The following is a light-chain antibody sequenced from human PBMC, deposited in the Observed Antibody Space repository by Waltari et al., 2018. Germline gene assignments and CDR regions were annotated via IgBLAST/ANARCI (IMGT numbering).Light chain of an antibody. V-gene: IGKV3-15*01. Sequence: EIVMTQSPATLSVCPGERATLYCRASQSVSSNLAWYQQKPGQAPRLLIYGASTRATGIPARFSGSGSGTEFTLTISSMQSEDFAVYYCQQYNNWPPYTFGQGTKLEIK. CDR2: GAS. CDR3: QQYNNWPPYT. CDR1: QSVSSN. J-gene: IGKJ2*01.